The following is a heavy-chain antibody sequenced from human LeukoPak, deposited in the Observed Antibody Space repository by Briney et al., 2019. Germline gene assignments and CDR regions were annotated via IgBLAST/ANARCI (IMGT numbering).Heavy chain of an antibody. CDR3: ASSRIVWFGELNAFDI. D-gene: IGHD3-10*01. V-gene: IGHV1-18*01. J-gene: IGHJ3*02. CDR1: GYTFTSYG. CDR2: ISAYNGNT. Sequence: ASVKVSCKSSGYTFTSYGTSWVRQAPGQGLEWTGWISAYNGNTNYAQKLQGRVTMTTDTSTSTAYMELRSLRSDDTAVYYCASSRIVWFGELNAFDIWGQGTMVTVSS.